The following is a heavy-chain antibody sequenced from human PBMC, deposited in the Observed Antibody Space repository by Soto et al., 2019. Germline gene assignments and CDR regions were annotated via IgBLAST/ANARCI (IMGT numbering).Heavy chain of an antibody. Sequence: EVQLLESGGGLVQPGGSLRLSCVASGFTFINNAMSWVRQAPGKGLEWVSSVTGTGGTTYYSDSVKGRFTISRDNSYNTVFLQMNSLRVEDTAMYYCVRPASGFVYDPFDIWGQGTMVTVSS. CDR3: VRPASGFVYDPFDI. CDR2: VTGTGGTT. D-gene: IGHD3-22*01. CDR1: GFTFINNA. J-gene: IGHJ3*02. V-gene: IGHV3-23*01.